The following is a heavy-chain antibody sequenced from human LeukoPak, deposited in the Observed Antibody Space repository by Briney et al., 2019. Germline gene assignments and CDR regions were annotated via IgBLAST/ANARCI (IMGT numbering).Heavy chain of an antibody. Sequence: PGGSLSLSCTASGFSFDDCAMHWVRQPPGKGLEWVSGISWNSGSIGYADSVKGRFTISRDNGKNSLYLQLSGLRAEDTALYYCAKGGGYSYDIDSYFFDYWGQGTLVTVSS. D-gene: IGHD3-22*01. V-gene: IGHV3-9*01. CDR2: ISWNSGSI. CDR1: GFSFDDCA. CDR3: AKGGGYSYDIDSYFFDY. J-gene: IGHJ4*02.